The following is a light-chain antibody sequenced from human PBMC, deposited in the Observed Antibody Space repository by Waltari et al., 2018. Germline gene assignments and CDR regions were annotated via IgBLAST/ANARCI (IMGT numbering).Light chain of an antibody. J-gene: IGKJ2*01. CDR3: QQSYSTPHVT. CDR2: AAS. CDR1: QSISSS. V-gene: IGKV1-39*01. Sequence: DIQMTQSPSSLSASVGDRVTITCRESQSISSSLNWYQQKPGKAPKHLIYAASSLQSGVPSRFSGSGSGTDFTLTISSLQPEDFATYYCQQSYSTPHVTFGQGTKLEIK.